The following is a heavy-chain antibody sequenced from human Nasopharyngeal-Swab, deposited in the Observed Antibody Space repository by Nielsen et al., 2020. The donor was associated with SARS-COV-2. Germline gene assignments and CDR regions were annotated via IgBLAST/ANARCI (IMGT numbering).Heavy chain of an antibody. J-gene: IGHJ3*02. CDR2: IYHSGST. CDR1: GGSITTSNW. CDR3: ARAGYCSGGSCYSNDAFDI. D-gene: IGHD2-15*01. Sequence: SETLSLTCAVSGGSITTSNWWSWVRQPPGKELEWIGEIYHSGSTNYNPSLKSRVTISLDKSKNQFSLKLTSVTAADTAVYYCARAGYCSGGSCYSNDAFDIWGQGTMVTVSS. V-gene: IGHV4-4*02.